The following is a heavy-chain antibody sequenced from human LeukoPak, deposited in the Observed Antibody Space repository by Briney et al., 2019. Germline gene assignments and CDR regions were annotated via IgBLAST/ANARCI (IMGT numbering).Heavy chain of an antibody. CDR3: ARTLGYCSSTSCYHLPPSDY. V-gene: IGHV3-9*01. CDR2: IIWNSGRI. D-gene: IGHD2-2*01. CDR1: GFTFDDYA. Sequence: PGGSLRLSCAASGFTFDDYAMHWVRQAPGKGLEWVSAIIWNSGRIAYADSVKGRFTISRDNAKNSLYLQMNSLRAEDTAVYYCARTLGYCSSTSCYHLPPSDYWGQGTLVTVSS. J-gene: IGHJ4*02.